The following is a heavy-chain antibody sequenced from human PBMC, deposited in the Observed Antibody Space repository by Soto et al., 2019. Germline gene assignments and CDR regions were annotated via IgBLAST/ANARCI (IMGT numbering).Heavy chain of an antibody. Sequence: GGSLRLSXAASGFTFSDYYMSWIRQAPGKGLEWVAVISYDGSNKYYADSVKGRFTISRDNSKNTLYLQMNSLRAEDTAVYYCAKDPYSSSWYGGFYYYYYGMDVWGQGTTVTVSS. J-gene: IGHJ6*02. CDR1: GFTFSDYY. D-gene: IGHD6-13*01. CDR3: AKDPYSSSWYGGFYYYYYGMDV. CDR2: ISYDGSNK. V-gene: IGHV3-30*18.